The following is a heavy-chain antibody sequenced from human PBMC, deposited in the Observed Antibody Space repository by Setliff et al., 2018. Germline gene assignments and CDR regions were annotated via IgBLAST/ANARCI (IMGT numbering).Heavy chain of an antibody. CDR3: ARINMVRGVPPHLDY. CDR1: GFSLSTSGVG. V-gene: IGHV2-70*11. CDR2: IDWDDAK. J-gene: IGHJ4*02. D-gene: IGHD3-10*01. Sequence: GSGPTLVNPTQTLTLTCTFSGFSLSTSGVGVGWIRQPPGKTLEWLARIDWDDAKYYRTSLKTRLTSSKDTSKNQVVLTMTNMDPVDTATYYCARINMVRGVPPHLDYWGQGTLVTVSS.